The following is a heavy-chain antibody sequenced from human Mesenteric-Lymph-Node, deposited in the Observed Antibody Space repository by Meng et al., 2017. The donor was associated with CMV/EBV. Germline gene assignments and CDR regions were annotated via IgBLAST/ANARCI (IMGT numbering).Heavy chain of an antibody. CDR2: MYHSGST. CDR3: ARAKGLQFLEWLTLDS. D-gene: IGHD3-3*01. V-gene: IGHV4-59*01. CDR1: GGSISSYY. Sequence: GSLRLSCTVSGGSISSYYWSWIRQPPGKGLEWIGSMYHSGSTNYNPSLKSRVTISFDTSKDQFSLRLNSVTAADTAIYFCARAKGLQFLEWLTLDSWGQGTLVTVSS. J-gene: IGHJ4*02.